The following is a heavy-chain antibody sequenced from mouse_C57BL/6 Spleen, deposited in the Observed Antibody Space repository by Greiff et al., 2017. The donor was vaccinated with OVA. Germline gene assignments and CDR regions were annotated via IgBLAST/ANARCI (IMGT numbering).Heavy chain of an antibody. CDR2: INYDGSST. CDR1: GFTFSDYY. CDR3: ARAYYSNYVDYAMDY. V-gene: IGHV5-16*01. D-gene: IGHD2-5*01. Sequence: DVHLVESEGGLVQPGSSMKLSCTASGFTFSDYYMAWVRQVPEKGLEWVANINYDGSSTYYLDSLKSRFIISRDNAKNILYLQMSSLKSEDTATYYCARAYYSNYVDYAMDYWGQGTSVTVSS. J-gene: IGHJ4*01.